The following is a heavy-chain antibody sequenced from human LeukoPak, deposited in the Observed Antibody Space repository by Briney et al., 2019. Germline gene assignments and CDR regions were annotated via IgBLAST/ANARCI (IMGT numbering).Heavy chain of an antibody. J-gene: IGHJ4*02. CDR3: ARATRGYYYDSSGYYRFDY. CDR2: IYYSGST. Sequence: SETLSLTCTVSGGSISSSSYYWGWIRQPSGKGLEWIGSIYYSGSTYYNPSLKSRVTISVDTSKNQFSLKLSSVTAADTAVYYCARATRGYYYDSSGYYRFDYWGQGTLVTVSS. CDR1: GGSISSSSYY. D-gene: IGHD3-22*01. V-gene: IGHV4-39*01.